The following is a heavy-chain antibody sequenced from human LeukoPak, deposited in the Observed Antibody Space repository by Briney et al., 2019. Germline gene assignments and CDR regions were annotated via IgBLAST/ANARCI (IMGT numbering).Heavy chain of an antibody. V-gene: IGHV1-24*01. CDR1: GYTLTELS. Sequence: GASVKVSCKVSGYTLTELSMHWVRQAPGKGLEWMGGFDPEDGETIYAQKFQGRVTMTEDTSTDTAYMELSSLRSEDTAVYYCATTGPAYYYDSSGYKGAPIFDYWGQGTLVTVSS. CDR2: FDPEDGET. CDR3: ATTGPAYYYDSSGYKGAPIFDY. D-gene: IGHD3-22*01. J-gene: IGHJ4*02.